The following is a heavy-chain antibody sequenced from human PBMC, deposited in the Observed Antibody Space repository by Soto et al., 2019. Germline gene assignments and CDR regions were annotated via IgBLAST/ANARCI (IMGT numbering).Heavy chain of an antibody. J-gene: IGHJ6*02. V-gene: IGHV3-9*01. Sequence: EVQLVESGGGLVQPGRSLRLSCAASGFTFDDYAMHWVRQAPGKGLEWVSGISWNSGSIGYADSVKGRFTISRDNAKNSLYLQMNSLRAEDTALYYCAKDIRLRLKYYYYGMDVWGQGTTVTVSS. D-gene: IGHD5-12*01. CDR2: ISWNSGSI. CDR1: GFTFDDYA. CDR3: AKDIRLRLKYYYYGMDV.